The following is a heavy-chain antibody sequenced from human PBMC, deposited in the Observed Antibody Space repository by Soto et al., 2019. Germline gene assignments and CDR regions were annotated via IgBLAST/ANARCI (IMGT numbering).Heavy chain of an antibody. V-gene: IGHV1-69*12. Sequence: QVQLVQSGAEVKKPGSSVKVSCKASGGTFSSYAISWVRQAPGQGLEWMGGIIPIFGTADYAQKFQGRVTITADESTSTAYRELSSRRSEDTAVYYCASVETQRYYYGMDVWGQGTTVTVSS. D-gene: IGHD2-15*01. CDR3: ASVETQRYYYGMDV. J-gene: IGHJ6*02. CDR1: GGTFSSYA. CDR2: IIPIFGTA.